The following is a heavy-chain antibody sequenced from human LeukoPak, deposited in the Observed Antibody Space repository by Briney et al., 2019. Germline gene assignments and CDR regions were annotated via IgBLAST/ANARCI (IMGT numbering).Heavy chain of an antibody. J-gene: IGHJ5*02. Sequence: EASVKVSCKASGYTFTSYDINWVRQATGQGLEWMGWMNPNSGNTGYAQKFQGRVTMTRDTSISTAYMELSRLRSDDTAVYYCARAGGYYDFWSGYYTKSTNYVADNWFDPWGQGTLVTVSS. D-gene: IGHD3-3*01. CDR3: ARAGGYYDFWSGYYTKSTNYVADNWFDP. CDR2: MNPNSGNT. V-gene: IGHV1-8*01. CDR1: GYTFTSYD.